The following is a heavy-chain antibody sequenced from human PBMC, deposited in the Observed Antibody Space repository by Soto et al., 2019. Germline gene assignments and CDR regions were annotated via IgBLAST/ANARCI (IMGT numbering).Heavy chain of an antibody. J-gene: IGHJ4*02. CDR3: ARARRDYYDSSGYFHYFDY. CDR2: VNAGNGNT. CDR1: GYTFTSYA. V-gene: IGHV1-3*01. D-gene: IGHD3-22*01. Sequence: ASVKVSCKASGYTFTSYAMHWVRQAPGQRLEWMGWVNAGNGNTKYSQKFQGRVTITRDTSASTAYMELSSLRSEDTAVYYCARARRDYYDSSGYFHYFDYWGQGTLVTVSS.